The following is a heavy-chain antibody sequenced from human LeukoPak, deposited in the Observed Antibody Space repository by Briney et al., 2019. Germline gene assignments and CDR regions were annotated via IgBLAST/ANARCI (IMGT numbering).Heavy chain of an antibody. Sequence: GESLKISCKGSGYSFTSYWIGWVRQMPGKGLEWMGIIYPGDSDTRYSPSFQGQVTISADKSISTAYLQWSSLKASDTAMYYCARQGDGYNYVSAFDIWGQGTMVTVSS. CDR3: ARQGDGYNYVSAFDI. D-gene: IGHD5-24*01. CDR1: GYSFTSYW. V-gene: IGHV5-51*01. J-gene: IGHJ3*02. CDR2: IYPGDSDT.